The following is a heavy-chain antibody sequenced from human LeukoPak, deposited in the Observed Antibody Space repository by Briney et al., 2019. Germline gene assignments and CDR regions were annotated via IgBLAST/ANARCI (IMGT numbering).Heavy chain of an antibody. Sequence: GGSLRLSCAASGFMFSRYWMTWVRQAPGKGLEWVANIKQDGREKYYVDSVKGRFTISRDNAENSLFLQMNSLRAEDTAVYYCARDGITCTRDYWGQGALVTVSS. D-gene: IGHD1-7*01. V-gene: IGHV3-7*01. J-gene: IGHJ4*02. CDR2: IKQDGREK. CDR3: ARDGITCTRDY. CDR1: GFMFSRYW.